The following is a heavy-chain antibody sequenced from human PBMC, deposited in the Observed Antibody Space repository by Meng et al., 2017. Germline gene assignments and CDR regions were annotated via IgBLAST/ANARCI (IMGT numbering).Heavy chain of an antibody. J-gene: IGHJ6*02. CDR1: GFTFSSYA. Sequence: GGSLRLSCAASGFTFSSYAMHWVRQAAGKGLEWVAVISYDEINTFYVDSVKVRFTISRDNSKNMLFLQMNSLRAEDTAVYYCAKVLSAVTTISSYYYGMDVWGQGTTVTVSS. CDR3: AKVLSAVTTISSYYYGMDV. V-gene: IGHV3-30*04. CDR2: ISYDEINT. D-gene: IGHD4-17*01.